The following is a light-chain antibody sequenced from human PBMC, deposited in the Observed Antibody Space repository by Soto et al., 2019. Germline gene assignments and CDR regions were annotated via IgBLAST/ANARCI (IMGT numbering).Light chain of an antibody. Sequence: QSVLTQPASVSGSPGQWITISCTGTSSDVGGYNYVSWYQQHPGKAPKLMIYDVSNRPSGVSNRFSGSKSGNTASLTISGFQAEDEADYYCSSYTSSSVVFGGGTKLTVL. V-gene: IGLV2-14*01. CDR3: SSYTSSSVV. CDR2: DVS. CDR1: SSDVGGYNY. J-gene: IGLJ2*01.